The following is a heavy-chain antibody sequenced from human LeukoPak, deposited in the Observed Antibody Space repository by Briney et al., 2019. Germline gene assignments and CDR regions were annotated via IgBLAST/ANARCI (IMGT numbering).Heavy chain of an antibody. CDR1: GYTFTGYY. Sequence: SVKLSCKASGYTFTGYYMHWVRQAPGQGLEWMGWINPNSGGANYAQKFQGRVTMTRDTYISTGYMELSSLRYDDADVYDCAKSADYSNQQNDFWRQGTLVTVSS. J-gene: IGHJ4*02. D-gene: IGHD4-11*01. CDR2: INPNSGGA. V-gene: IGHV1-2*02. CDR3: AKSADYSNQQNDF.